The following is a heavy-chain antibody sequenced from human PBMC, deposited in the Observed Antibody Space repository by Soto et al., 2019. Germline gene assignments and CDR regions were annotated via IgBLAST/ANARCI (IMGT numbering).Heavy chain of an antibody. J-gene: IGHJ6*02. D-gene: IGHD2-15*01. V-gene: IGHV1-2*02. CDR1: GYTFTGYY. Sequence: ASVKVSCKASGYTFTGYYMHWVRQAPGQGLEWMGWINPNSGGTNYAQKFQGRVTMTTDTSTSTAYMELRSLRSDDTAVYYCARVVVVVVAARLMDVWGQGTTVTVSS. CDR2: INPNSGGT. CDR3: ARVVVVVVAARLMDV.